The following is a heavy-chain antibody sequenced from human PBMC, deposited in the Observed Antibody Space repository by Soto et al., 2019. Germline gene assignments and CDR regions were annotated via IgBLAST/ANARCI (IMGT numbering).Heavy chain of an antibody. CDR1: GVSFNDYA. V-gene: IGHV3-9*01. Sequence: PGGSMRLSCTASGVSFNDYAVHWVRQAPGKGLEWVSSISWNSDSVKGRFLISRDNAKNSLYLQMNSLRSEDTALYYCVKDTAPYETSSFDSWGQGTLVTVSS. D-gene: IGHD2-2*01. J-gene: IGHJ4*02. CDR3: VKDTAPYETSSFDS. CDR2: ISWNS.